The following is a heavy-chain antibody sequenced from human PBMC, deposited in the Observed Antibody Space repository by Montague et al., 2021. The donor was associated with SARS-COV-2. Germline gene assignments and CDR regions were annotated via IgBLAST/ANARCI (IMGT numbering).Heavy chain of an antibody. Sequence: TLSLTCTVSGWRISSGGHYWNWIRQVPGRGLEWIGSIYYSGSTXYNPSLKGRFSISVDTSRNQFSLKVKSLTAADTAKYFCARGLFYSSQSKGHFDPWGMGTLATVSS. J-gene: IGHJ5*02. CDR2: IYYSGST. V-gene: IGHV4-31*03. D-gene: IGHD2-21*01. CDR1: GWRISSGGHY. CDR3: ARGLFYSSQSKGHFDP.